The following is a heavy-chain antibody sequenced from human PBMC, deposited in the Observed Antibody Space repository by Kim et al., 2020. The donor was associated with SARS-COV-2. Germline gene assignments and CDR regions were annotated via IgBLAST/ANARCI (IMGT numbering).Heavy chain of an antibody. CDR3: ARDYGSGSFDY. V-gene: IGHV4-34*09. Sequence: TNYHPPHKSRVTISVDTSKNQFALKLSSVTAADTGVYYCARDYGSGSFDYWGQGTLVTVSS. CDR2: T. J-gene: IGHJ4*02. D-gene: IGHD3-10*01.